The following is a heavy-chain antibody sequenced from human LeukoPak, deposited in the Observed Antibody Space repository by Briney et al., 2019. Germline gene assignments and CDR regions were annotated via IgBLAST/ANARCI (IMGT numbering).Heavy chain of an antibody. Sequence: GSSVKVSCKASGGTFSSYAISWVRQAPGQGLEWMGRIIPIFGTANYAQKFQGRVTITTDESTSTAHMELSSLRSEDTAVYYCASGGYYYDSSGYLEYWGQGTLVTVSS. CDR2: IIPIFGTA. V-gene: IGHV1-69*05. CDR3: ASGGYYYDSSGYLEY. D-gene: IGHD3-22*01. CDR1: GGTFSSYA. J-gene: IGHJ4*02.